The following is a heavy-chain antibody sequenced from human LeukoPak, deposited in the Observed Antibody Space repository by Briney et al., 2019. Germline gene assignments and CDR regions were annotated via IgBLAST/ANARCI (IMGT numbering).Heavy chain of an antibody. V-gene: IGHV3-9*01. CDR1: GFTFDDYA. Sequence: GRSLRLSCAASGFTFDDYAMHWVRQAPGKGLEWVSGISWNSGSIGYADSVKGRFTISRDNAKNSLYLQMNSLRAEDTALYYCAKDGRDFIGAAAGDFDYWGQGTLVTVSS. D-gene: IGHD6-25*01. J-gene: IGHJ4*02. CDR3: AKDGRDFIGAAAGDFDY. CDR2: ISWNSGSI.